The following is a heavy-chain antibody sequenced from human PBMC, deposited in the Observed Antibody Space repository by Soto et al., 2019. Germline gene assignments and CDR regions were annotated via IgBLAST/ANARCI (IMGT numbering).Heavy chain of an antibody. Sequence: PSETLSLTCTVSGGSISSYYWSWIRQPPGKGLEWIGYIYYSGSTSYNPSLKSRVTISVDTSKNQFSLKLSSVTAADTAVYYCARQVVVVAATDNWFDPWGQGTLVTVSS. CDR2: IYYSGST. J-gene: IGHJ5*02. V-gene: IGHV4-59*08. CDR1: GGSISSYY. D-gene: IGHD2-15*01. CDR3: ARQVVVVAATDNWFDP.